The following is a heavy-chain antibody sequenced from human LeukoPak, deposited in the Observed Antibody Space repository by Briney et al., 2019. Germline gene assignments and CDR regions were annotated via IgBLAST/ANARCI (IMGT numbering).Heavy chain of an antibody. J-gene: IGHJ4*02. D-gene: IGHD5-18*01. CDR1: GFTFSSYG. CDR3: AKDGKRRYSYGYRSWD. Sequence: GGSLRLSCAASGFTFSSYGMHWVRQAPGKGLEWVAFIRYDGSNKYYADSVKGRFTISRDNSKNTLYLQMNSRRAEDTAVYYCAKDGKRRYSYGYRSWDWGQGTLVTVSS. V-gene: IGHV3-30*02. CDR2: IRYDGSNK.